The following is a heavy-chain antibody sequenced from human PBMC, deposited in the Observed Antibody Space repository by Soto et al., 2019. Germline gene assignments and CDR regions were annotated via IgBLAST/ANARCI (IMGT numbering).Heavy chain of an antibody. CDR2: IYYSGST. CDR1: GGSINSSSYF. CDR3: ARHYSSGSRNWFDP. V-gene: IGHV4-39*01. J-gene: IGHJ5*02. D-gene: IGHD6-19*01. Sequence: SETLSLTCCVSGGSINSSSYFWGWVRQPPGKGLEWIGSIYYSGSTYYNPSLRSRVTISVDTSKNQFSLKLSSVTAADTAVFYCARHYSSGSRNWFDPWGQGTLVTVSS.